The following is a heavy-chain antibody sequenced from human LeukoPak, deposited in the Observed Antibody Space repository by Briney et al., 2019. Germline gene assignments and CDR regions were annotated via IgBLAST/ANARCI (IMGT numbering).Heavy chain of an antibody. V-gene: IGHV1-46*01. CDR1: GYTFSIYY. Sequence: ASVKVSCKASGYTFSIYYIHWVRQAPGQGLEWMGLINPTGGSTSYAQSFQGRVTVTRDTSTSAVYMELSSLRSEDTAVYYCAGDGGYNGPGTHYNVDYWGQGTLVTVSS. CDR3: AGDGGYNGPGTHYNVDY. CDR2: INPTGGST. J-gene: IGHJ4*02. D-gene: IGHD3-10*01.